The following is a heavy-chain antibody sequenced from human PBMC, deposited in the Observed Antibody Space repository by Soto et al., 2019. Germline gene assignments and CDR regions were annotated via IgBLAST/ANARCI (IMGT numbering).Heavy chain of an antibody. CDR2: ISYDGSNK. Sequence: PGGSLRLSCAASGFTFSSYAMHWVRQAPGKGLEWVAVISYDGSNKYYADSVRGRFTISRDNSKNTLYLQMNSLRAEDTAVYYCARDRVDGSGVNYYYYYGMDVWGQGTTVTVS. J-gene: IGHJ6*02. D-gene: IGHD3-10*01. V-gene: IGHV3-30-3*01. CDR3: ARDRVDGSGVNYYYYYGMDV. CDR1: GFTFSSYA.